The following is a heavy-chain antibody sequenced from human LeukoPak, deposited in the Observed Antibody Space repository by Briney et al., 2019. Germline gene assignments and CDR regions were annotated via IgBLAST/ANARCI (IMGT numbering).Heavy chain of an antibody. J-gene: IGHJ4*02. CDR3: ARAPGIAAIVFDY. CDR2: IYYSGST. Sequence: PSETLFLTCTVSGGSISSYYWSWIRQPPGKGLEWIGSIYYSGSTYYNPSLKSRVTISVDTSKNQFSLKLSSVTAADTAVYYCARAPGIAAIVFDYWGQGPLVTVSS. D-gene: IGHD6-13*01. V-gene: IGHV4-39*01. CDR1: GGSISSYY.